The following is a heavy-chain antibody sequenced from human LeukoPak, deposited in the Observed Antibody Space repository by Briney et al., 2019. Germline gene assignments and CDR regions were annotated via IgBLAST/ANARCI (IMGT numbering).Heavy chain of an antibody. CDR3: ATEDFDGIVGPIDSFDV. CDR2: FDPEHGKT. CDR1: GGTFSSYA. V-gene: IGHV1-24*01. J-gene: IGHJ3*01. Sequence: ASVKVSCKASGGTFSSYAISWVRQAPGKGLEWMGGFDPEHGKTVYAQTFQGRVTMTEDTSTGTAYMELRSLRSEDTAVYYCATEDFDGIVGPIDSFDVWGQGTMVTVSS. D-gene: IGHD1-26*01.